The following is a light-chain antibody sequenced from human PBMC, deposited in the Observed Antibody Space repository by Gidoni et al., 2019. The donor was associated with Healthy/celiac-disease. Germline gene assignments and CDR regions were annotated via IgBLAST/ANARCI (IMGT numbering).Light chain of an antibody. V-gene: IGLV1-51*01. Sequence: QSVLTQPPSVSAAPGQKVTISCSGISSNIGNKYVSWYQQLPGTAPKLLLYDNNKRPSGIPDRFSGSKSGTSATLGITGLQTGDEADYYCGTWDSSLSAGRVFGGGTKLTVL. CDR2: DNN. CDR1: SSNIGNKY. CDR3: GTWDSSLSAGRV. J-gene: IGLJ3*02.